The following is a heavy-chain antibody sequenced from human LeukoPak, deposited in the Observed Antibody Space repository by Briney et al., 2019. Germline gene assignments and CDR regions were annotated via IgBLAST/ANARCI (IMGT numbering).Heavy chain of an antibody. J-gene: IGHJ4*02. V-gene: IGHV3-23*01. CDR1: GFTFSTYA. CDR3: VKDRCARATCPEV. Sequence: GGSLRLSCAASGFTFSTYAMSWVREAPGPGGQGGSGISNSGDSTSYLDSVQGRFTISRDNTTNTLHLQMSSPRADDTALYYCVKDRCARATCPEVWGQGTLVTVSS. D-gene: IGHD6-6*01. CDR2: ISNSGDST.